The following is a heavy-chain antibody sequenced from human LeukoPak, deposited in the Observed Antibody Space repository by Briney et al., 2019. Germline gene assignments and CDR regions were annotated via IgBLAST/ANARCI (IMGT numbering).Heavy chain of an antibody. V-gene: IGHV4-39*07. CDR3: AREWGGVVAY. CDR2: IYYSGST. Sequence: PSETLSLTCTVSGGSISSSSYYWGWIRQPPGKGLEWIGSIYYSGSTYYNPSLKSRVTISVDTSKNQFSLKLSSVTAADTAVYYCAREWGGVVAYWGQGTLVTVSS. CDR1: GGSISSSSYY. D-gene: IGHD2-2*01. J-gene: IGHJ4*02.